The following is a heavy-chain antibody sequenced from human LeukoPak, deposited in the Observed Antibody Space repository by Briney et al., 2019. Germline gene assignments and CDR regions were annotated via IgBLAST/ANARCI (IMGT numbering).Heavy chain of an antibody. D-gene: IGHD2-21*02. J-gene: IGHJ6*02. V-gene: IGHV4-31*03. CDR1: GGSIDTAGHF. CDR3: ARDRAVVTAVGGRYYGMDV. Sequence: SQTLSLTCTVSGGSIDTAGHFWSWIRQHPGKGLEWIGDIRYSVRTYYNPSLKSRVTISLDTSKNQFSLKLSSVTVADTAVYYCARDRAVVTAVGGRYYGMDVWGQGTTVTVSS. CDR2: IRYSVRT.